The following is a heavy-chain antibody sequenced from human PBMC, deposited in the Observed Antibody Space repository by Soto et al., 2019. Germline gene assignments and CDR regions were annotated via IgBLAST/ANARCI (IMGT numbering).Heavy chain of an antibody. J-gene: IGHJ5*02. CDR3: ARGGVLRYLDWFAL. CDR2: INHSGST. V-gene: IGHV4-34*01. D-gene: IGHD3-9*01. CDR1: GVSFIGYY. Sequence: PSETLSLTCAVYGVSFIGYYWSWILQPPGKGLEWIGEINHSGSTNYNPSLKSRVTISVDTSKNQFSLKLSSVTAADTAVYYWARGGVLRYLDWFALWGQGTGVTVSS.